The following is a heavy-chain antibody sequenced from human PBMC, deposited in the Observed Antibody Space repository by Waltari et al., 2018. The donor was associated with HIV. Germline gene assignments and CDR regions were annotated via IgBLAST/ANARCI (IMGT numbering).Heavy chain of an antibody. CDR1: GGTFSGYY. CDR2: INHSGKT. CDR3: AREKSRASKWYGIFYYDA. D-gene: IGHD2-15*01. J-gene: IGHJ5*02. V-gene: IGHV4-34*02. Sequence: QVQLQQWGAGLLKPSETLSLTCAVYGGTFSGYYWTWIRQAPGKGLEWIGEINHSGKTKCNPPRKRSLHPLSDTSKNPVSLGVKAVNGAETAIYYCAREKSRASKWYGIFYYDAWGQGTLVSVPS.